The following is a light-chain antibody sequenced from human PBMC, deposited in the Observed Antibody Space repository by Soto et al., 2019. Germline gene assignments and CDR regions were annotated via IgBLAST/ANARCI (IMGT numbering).Light chain of an antibody. CDR2: GAS. J-gene: IGKJ5*01. V-gene: IGKV3-20*01. CDR3: QQYVSSLIT. CDR1: QSVSSSY. Sequence: EIVLTQSPGTLSLSPGERATLSCRASQSVSSSYLAWYQQKPGQAPRLLIYGASSRATGIPDRFSGSGSGKDFTLTISRLEPEDFAVYYCQQYVSSLITFGQGTRLEIK.